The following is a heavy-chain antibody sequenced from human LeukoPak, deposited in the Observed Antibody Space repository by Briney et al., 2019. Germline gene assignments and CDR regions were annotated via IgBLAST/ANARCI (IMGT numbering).Heavy chain of an antibody. J-gene: IGHJ4*02. CDR3: ARDFGEMPNY. CDR2: IDPSGGST. CDR1: GCTFTRYY. D-gene: IGHD5-24*01. V-gene: IGHV1-46*01. Sequence: GASVKVSCKASGCTFTRYYMHWVRQAPGQGLEWMGIIDPSGGSTSYAQNFQGGVTMTRDATTSTVYLELSSLRSEDTAVYYCARDFGEMPNYWGQGTLVTVSS.